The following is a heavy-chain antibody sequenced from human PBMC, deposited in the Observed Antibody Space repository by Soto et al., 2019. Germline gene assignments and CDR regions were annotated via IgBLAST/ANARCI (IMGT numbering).Heavy chain of an antibody. CDR1: GGSISSGDYY. CDR3: ARYDYGVHNWFDP. J-gene: IGHJ5*02. D-gene: IGHD4-17*01. Sequence: SETLSLTCTVSGGSISSGDYYWSWIRQPPGKGLEWIGYIYYSGSTYYNPSLKSRVTISVDTSKNQFSLKLSSVTAADTAVYYCARYDYGVHNWFDPWGQGTLVTVSS. V-gene: IGHV4-30-4*01. CDR2: IYYSGST.